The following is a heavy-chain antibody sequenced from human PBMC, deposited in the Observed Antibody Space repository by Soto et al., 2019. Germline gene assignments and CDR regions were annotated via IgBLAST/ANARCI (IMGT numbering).Heavy chain of an antibody. D-gene: IGHD6-19*01. CDR2: TYYRSNWRH. CDR1: GDSVSSNTAA. Sequence: PSQTLLLTCAISGDSVSSNTAAWNWIRLSPSRGLEWLGRTYYRSNWRHDYAVSVKSRITVNPDTSKNHFSLQLNSATPDDTAVYYCVRGVAGTGFDLWGQGTLVTVSS. J-gene: IGHJ4*02. CDR3: VRGVAGTGFDL. V-gene: IGHV6-1*01.